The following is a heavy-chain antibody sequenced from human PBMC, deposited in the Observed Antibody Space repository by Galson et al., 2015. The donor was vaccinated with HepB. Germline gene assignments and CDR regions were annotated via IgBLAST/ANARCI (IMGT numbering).Heavy chain of an antibody. CDR3: ARDEDV. Sequence: SVRVSCKASGFTFTRYGIHWVRQFPGQSLEWMGSIHAGNGYTWYSQRLQDRVTITWDKSVTTVYMELSSLTFEDTATYYCARDEDVWGQGTMVTVSS. J-gene: IGHJ3*01. V-gene: IGHV1-3*01. CDR2: IHAGNGYT. CDR1: GFTFTRYG.